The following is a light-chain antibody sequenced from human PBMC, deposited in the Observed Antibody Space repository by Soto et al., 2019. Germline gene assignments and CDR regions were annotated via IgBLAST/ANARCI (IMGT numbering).Light chain of an antibody. CDR1: QRINSD. CDR2: AAS. CDR3: QQYYSYPIT. Sequence: DIQVTQSQSSLSASVGDTITITCRASQRINSDLNWYQQKPGKAPKIXIYAASTLQSGVPSRFRGSGSGTDFTLTISCLQSEDFATYYCQQYYSYPITFGQGTRLEIK. V-gene: IGKV1-39*01. J-gene: IGKJ5*01.